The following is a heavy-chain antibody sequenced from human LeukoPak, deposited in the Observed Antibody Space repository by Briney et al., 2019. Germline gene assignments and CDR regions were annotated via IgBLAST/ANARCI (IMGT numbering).Heavy chain of an antibody. Sequence: GGSLRLSCAASGFTFSNAWMSWVRQAPGKGLEWVGRIKSKTDGGTTDYAAPVKGRFTISRDDSKNTLYLQMNSLKTEDTAVYYCTTDSADDFWSGYSQYYFDYWGQGTLVTVSS. D-gene: IGHD3-3*01. J-gene: IGHJ4*02. CDR3: TTDSADDFWSGYSQYYFDY. CDR2: IKSKTDGGTT. CDR1: GFTFSNAW. V-gene: IGHV3-15*01.